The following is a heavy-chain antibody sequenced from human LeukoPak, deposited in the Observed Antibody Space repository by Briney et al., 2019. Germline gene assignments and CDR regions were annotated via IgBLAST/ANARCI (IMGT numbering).Heavy chain of an antibody. V-gene: IGHV4-61*10. CDR2: IYYSGST. Sequence: SETLSLTCTVSGGSISSGGYYWSWIRQPAGKGLEWIGYIYYSGSTNYNPSLKSRVTISVDTSKNQFSLKLSSVTAADTAVYYCARTSFGVVINHWGQGTLVTVSS. CDR1: GGSISSGGYY. J-gene: IGHJ5*02. CDR3: ARTSFGVVINH. D-gene: IGHD3-3*01.